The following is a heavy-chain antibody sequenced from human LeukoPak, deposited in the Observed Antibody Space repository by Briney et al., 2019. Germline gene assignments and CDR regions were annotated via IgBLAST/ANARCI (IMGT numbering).Heavy chain of an antibody. CDR2: ISGSGGST. CDR3: AKGVKHIVVVTAQHYFDY. CDR1: GFTFSSYG. Sequence: GGSLRLSCAASGFTFSSYGMSWVRQAPGKGLEWVSAISGSGGSTYYADSVKGRFTISRDNSKNTLYLQMNSLRAEDTAVYYCAKGVKHIVVVTAQHYFDYWGQGTLVTVSS. J-gene: IGHJ4*02. V-gene: IGHV3-23*01. D-gene: IGHD2-21*02.